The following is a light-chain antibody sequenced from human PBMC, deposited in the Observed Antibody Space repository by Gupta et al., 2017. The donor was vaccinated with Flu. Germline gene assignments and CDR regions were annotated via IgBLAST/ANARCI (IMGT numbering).Light chain of an antibody. J-gene: IGLJ3*02. CDR1: SSDVGGYNY. Sequence: QSALPQPAYVSGSPGQSITISCTGTSSDVGGYNYVSWYQHHPGKAPKLIIYEVINRPSGVSNRFSGSKSGNTASLTISGLQAEDETDYYCSSYTSSSTLVFGGGTKLTVL. CDR2: EVI. CDR3: SSYTSSSTLV. V-gene: IGLV2-14*01.